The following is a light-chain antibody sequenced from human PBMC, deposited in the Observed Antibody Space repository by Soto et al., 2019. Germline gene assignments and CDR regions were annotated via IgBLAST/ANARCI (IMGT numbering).Light chain of an antibody. CDR2: DAS. CDR1: QSISSW. J-gene: IGKJ2*01. Sequence: DIQMAQSPSTLSASVGDRVTITCRASQSISSWLAWYQQKPGKAPKLLIYDASSLESGVLSRFSGSGSGTEFNLSISSLQPDDFATYYCQQYNSYSAFGQGTKLEIK. V-gene: IGKV1-5*01. CDR3: QQYNSYSA.